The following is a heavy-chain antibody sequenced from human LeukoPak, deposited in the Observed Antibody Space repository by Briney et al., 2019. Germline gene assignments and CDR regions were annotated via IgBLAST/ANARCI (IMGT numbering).Heavy chain of an antibody. CDR1: GFTLDDYA. Sequence: GGSLRLSCVPSGFTLDDYALHWVRQAPGKGLEWISLISGDGKSTYYADSVKGRFTISRDNSKNSLYLQMSSLRAEDTALYYCAKGVRSGTYYNCFDPWGQGTLVTVSS. V-gene: IGHV3-43*02. D-gene: IGHD1-26*01. J-gene: IGHJ5*02. CDR3: AKGVRSGTYYNCFDP. CDR2: ISGDGKST.